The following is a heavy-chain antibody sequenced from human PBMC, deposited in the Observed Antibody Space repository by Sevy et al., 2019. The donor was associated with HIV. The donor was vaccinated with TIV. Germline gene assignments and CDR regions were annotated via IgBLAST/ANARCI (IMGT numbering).Heavy chain of an antibody. CDR2: ISSRSGYI. CDR3: TREASAAGTSFGLDV. D-gene: IGHD6-13*01. J-gene: IGHJ6*02. CDR1: GFNFNKHF. Sequence: GGSLRLSCVGSGFNFNKHFMVWVRQPPGRGLQWVSSISSRSGYIFYSDSVRGRFTISRDNAKNSLFLEMNNLGVEDTAVYYCTREASAAGTSFGLDVWGQGTTVTVSS. V-gene: IGHV3-21*01.